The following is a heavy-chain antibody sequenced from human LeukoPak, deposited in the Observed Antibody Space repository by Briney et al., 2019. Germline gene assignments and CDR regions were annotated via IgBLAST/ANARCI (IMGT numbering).Heavy chain of an antibody. CDR3: ATDGGYAADY. Sequence: PGGSLRLSCAAYGFTFSSSWMHWVRQAPGKGLVWVSHIRTDGSSTTYADSVRGRFTISRDNAGNTVYLQMYGLRAEDTAVYYCATDGGYAADYWGQGVLVTVSS. V-gene: IGHV3-74*01. CDR2: IRTDGSST. J-gene: IGHJ4*02. CDR1: GFTFSSSW. D-gene: IGHD2-2*01.